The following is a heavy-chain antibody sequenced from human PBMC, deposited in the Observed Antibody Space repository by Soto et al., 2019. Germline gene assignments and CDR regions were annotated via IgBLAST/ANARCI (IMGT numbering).Heavy chain of an antibody. D-gene: IGHD3-22*01. CDR3: ATYYYDSSGLDY. V-gene: IGHV1-69*06. J-gene: IGHJ4*02. Sequence: SVKVSCKASGGTFSSYAISWVRQAPGQGLEWMGGIIPIFGTANYAQKFQGRVTITADKSTSTAYMELSSLRSEDTAVYYCATYYYDSSGLDYWGQGTLVTVSS. CDR1: GGTFSSYA. CDR2: IIPIFGTA.